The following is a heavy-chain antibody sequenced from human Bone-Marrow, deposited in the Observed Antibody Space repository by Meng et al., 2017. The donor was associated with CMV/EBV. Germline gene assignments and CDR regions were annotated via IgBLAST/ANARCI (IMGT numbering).Heavy chain of an antibody. J-gene: IGHJ4*02. CDR2: ISKDGSNK. D-gene: IGHD3-3*01. CDR1: GFILSRFP. V-gene: IGHV3-30*04. Sequence: GGSLRLSCAASGFILSRFPMHWVRQAPGKGLEWVAFISKDGSNKVLADSVKGRFTISRDNSRNRLALQMSGLSTEDTAVYFCAREGPDDPIFDYWGQGALVTVSS. CDR3: AREGPDDPIFDY.